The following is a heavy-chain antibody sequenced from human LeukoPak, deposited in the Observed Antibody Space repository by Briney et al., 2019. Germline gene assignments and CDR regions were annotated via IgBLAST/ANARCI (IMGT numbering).Heavy chain of an antibody. J-gene: IGHJ4*02. CDR3: AKRGVVIRVILVGFHKEAYYFDS. Sequence: GGSLRLSCAVSGITLSNYGKSWVRQAPGKGLEWVADISGSGGSTNYADSVKGRFTMSRDNPKNTLYLQMNILRAEDTAVYFCAKRGVVIRVILVGFHKEAYYFDSWGQGALVTVSS. V-gene: IGHV3-23*01. CDR2: ISGSGGST. CDR1: GITLSNYG. D-gene: IGHD3-22*01.